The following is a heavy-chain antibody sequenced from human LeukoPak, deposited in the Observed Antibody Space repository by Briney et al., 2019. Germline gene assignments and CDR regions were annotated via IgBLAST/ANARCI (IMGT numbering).Heavy chain of an antibody. V-gene: IGHV3-23*01. J-gene: IGHJ4*02. CDR2: ISGTGGST. D-gene: IGHD1-14*01. CDR3: ARAPDDRFDY. Sequence: PGGSLRLSCVASGFTFSSYAMSWVRQAPGKGLEWVSVISGTGGSTYYADSVKGRFTISRDNSKNTLYLQINSLRAEDTAVYYCARAPDDRFDYWGQGTLVTVSS. CDR1: GFTFSSYA.